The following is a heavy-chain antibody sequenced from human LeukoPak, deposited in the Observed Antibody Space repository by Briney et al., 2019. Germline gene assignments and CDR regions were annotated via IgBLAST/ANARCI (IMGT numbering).Heavy chain of an antibody. CDR3: AKAKHYDILTGYYISDY. CDR1: GFTFSSYA. D-gene: IGHD3-9*01. J-gene: IGHJ4*02. V-gene: IGHV3-23*01. CDR2: ISGSGGST. Sequence: PGGSLRLSSAASGFTFSSYAMSWVRQAPGKGLEWVSAISGSGGSTYYADSVKGRFTISRDNSKNTLYLQMNSLRAEDTAVYYCAKAKHYDILTGYYISDYWGQGTLVTVSS.